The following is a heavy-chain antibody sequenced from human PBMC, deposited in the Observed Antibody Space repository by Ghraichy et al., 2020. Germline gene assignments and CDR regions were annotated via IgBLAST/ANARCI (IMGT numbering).Heavy chain of an antibody. J-gene: IGHJ4*02. D-gene: IGHD6-13*01. Sequence: SVKVSCKASGGTFSSYAISWVRQAPGQGLEWMGRIIPILGIANYAQKFQGRVTITADKSTGTAYMELSSLRSEDTAVYYCARGGYSSSWYYFDYWGQGTLVTVSS. CDR2: IIPILGIA. CDR3: ARGGYSSSWYYFDY. CDR1: GGTFSSYA. V-gene: IGHV1-69*04.